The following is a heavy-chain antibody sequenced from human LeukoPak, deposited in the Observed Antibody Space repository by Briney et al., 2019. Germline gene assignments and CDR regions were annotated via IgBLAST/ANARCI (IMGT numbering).Heavy chain of an antibody. CDR2: IYTSGST. CDR3: ARAGGVYCSSTSCYTRPLDWFDP. CDR1: GGSISSYY. V-gene: IGHV4-4*07. D-gene: IGHD2-2*02. Sequence: SETLSLTCTVSGGSISSYYWSWIRQPAGKGLEWIGRIYTSGSTNYNPSLKSRVTMSVDTSKNQFSLKLSSVTAADTAVYYCARAGGVYCSSTSCYTRPLDWFDPWGQGNLVTVSS. J-gene: IGHJ5*02.